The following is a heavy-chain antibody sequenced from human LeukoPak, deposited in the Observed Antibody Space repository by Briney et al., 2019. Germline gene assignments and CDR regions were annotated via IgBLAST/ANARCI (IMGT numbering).Heavy chain of an antibody. Sequence: SETLSLTCTVSGGSISSSSYYWGWIRQPPGKGLEWIGSIYYSGSTYYNPSLKSRVTISVDTSKNQFSLKLSSVTAADTAVYYCARDSAQEYCSGGSCYNNWFDPWGQGTLVTVSS. D-gene: IGHD2-15*01. J-gene: IGHJ5*02. CDR3: ARDSAQEYCSGGSCYNNWFDP. V-gene: IGHV4-39*07. CDR2: IYYSGST. CDR1: GGSISSSSYY.